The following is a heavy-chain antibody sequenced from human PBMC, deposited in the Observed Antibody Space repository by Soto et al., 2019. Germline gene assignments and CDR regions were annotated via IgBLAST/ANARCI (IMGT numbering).Heavy chain of an antibody. CDR2: INPSGGST. CDR1: GYTFTSYG. CDR3: ARDLETSVRAFDI. V-gene: IGHV1-46*01. Sequence: ASVKVSCKASGYTFTSYGISWVRQAPGQGLEWMGIINPSGGSTSYAQKFQGRVTMTRDTSTSTVYMELSSLRSEDTAVYYCARDLETSVRAFDIWGQGTMVTVSS. J-gene: IGHJ3*02. D-gene: IGHD3-3*01.